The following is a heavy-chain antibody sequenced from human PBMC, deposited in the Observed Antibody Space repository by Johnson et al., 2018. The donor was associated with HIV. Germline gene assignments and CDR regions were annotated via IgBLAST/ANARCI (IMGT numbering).Heavy chain of an antibody. Sequence: EVQLVESGGGLVQPGGSLGLSCAASGFNVSDNYMTWVRQAPGKGLAWVSLIYSGGRTYYADSVTGSFTISRDNSKNTLYLQMNSLRAEDTAVYYCAKDVGNYWPNAFDVWGQGTMLTVSS. CDR2: IYSGGRT. D-gene: IGHD3-22*01. V-gene: IGHV3-66*01. CDR1: GFNVSDNY. CDR3: AKDVGNYWPNAFDV. J-gene: IGHJ3*01.